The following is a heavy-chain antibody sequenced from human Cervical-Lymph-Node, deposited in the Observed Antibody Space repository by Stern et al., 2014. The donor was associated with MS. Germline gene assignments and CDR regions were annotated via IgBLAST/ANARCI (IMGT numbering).Heavy chain of an antibody. D-gene: IGHD1-1*01. CDR3: ARDRGTVPTLDY. CDR2: INPSGGST. Sequence: VQLEESGAEVKKPGASVKVSCKASGYTFTSYYMHWVRQAPGQGLEWMGIINPSGGSTSYAQKFQGRVTMTRDTSTSTVYMELSSLRYEDTALYYCARDRGTVPTLDYWGQGTLVTVSS. CDR1: GYTFTSYY. V-gene: IGHV1-46*01. J-gene: IGHJ4*02.